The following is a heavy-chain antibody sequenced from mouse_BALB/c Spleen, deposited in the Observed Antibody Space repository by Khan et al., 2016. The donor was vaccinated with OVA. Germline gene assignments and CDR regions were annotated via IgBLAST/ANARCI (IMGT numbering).Heavy chain of an antibody. Sequence: QVQLQQSGPELVKPGASVKMSCKASGYTFSDYVISWVKLRTGQGLEWIVEIYPGSGSTYYNEKFKGKATLTADKPSSTAYMQLSSLTSEDSAVYCYARSYDGAWFTDWGQGTLVTVS. CDR3: ARSYDGAWFTD. CDR2: IYPGSGST. CDR1: GYTFSDYV. V-gene: IGHV1-77*01. D-gene: IGHD1-1*01. J-gene: IGHJ3*01.